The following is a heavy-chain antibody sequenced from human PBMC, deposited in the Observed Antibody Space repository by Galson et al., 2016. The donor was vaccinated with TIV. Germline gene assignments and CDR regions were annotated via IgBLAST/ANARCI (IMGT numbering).Heavy chain of an antibody. CDR3: ARGSSWSPFYGMDV. J-gene: IGHJ6*02. V-gene: IGHV1-3*01. CDR1: GYTFTTYG. CDR2: INAGDGST. D-gene: IGHD6-13*01. Sequence: SVKVSCKASGYTFTTYGTHWVRQAPGHRLEWMGWINAGDGSTMYSQNFQGRLSITTDTSATTAYMELSSVRSEDTAVYFCARGSSWSPFYGMDVWGQGTTVIVSS.